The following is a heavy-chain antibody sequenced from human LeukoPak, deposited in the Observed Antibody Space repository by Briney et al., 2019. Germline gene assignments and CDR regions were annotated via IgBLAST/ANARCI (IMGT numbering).Heavy chain of an antibody. CDR1: GYTFTGYY. D-gene: IGHD2-15*01. J-gene: IGHJ3*02. CDR3: AITERGRYCSGGSCYPDAFDI. CDR2: INPNSGGT. V-gene: IGHV1-2*02. Sequence: ASVKVSCKASGYTFTGYYMHWVRQAPGQGLEWMGWINPNSGGTNYAQKFQGRVTMTRDTSISTAYMELSRLRSDDTAVYYCAITERGRYCSGGSCYPDAFDIWGQGTMVTVSS.